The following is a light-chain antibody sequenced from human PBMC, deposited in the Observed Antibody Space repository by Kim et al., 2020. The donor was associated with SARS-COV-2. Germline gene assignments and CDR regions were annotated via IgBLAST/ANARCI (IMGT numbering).Light chain of an antibody. CDR2: GAS. CDR3: QQYNTWLIT. J-gene: IGKJ5*01. Sequence: VSPEEGATPSCRARRSVSTNLAWYQQQPGQAPRLLIYGASTRATGIPARFSGSGSGTEFTLTISSLQSEDFAIYYCQQYNTWLITFGQGTRLEIK. CDR1: RSVSTN. V-gene: IGKV3D-15*01.